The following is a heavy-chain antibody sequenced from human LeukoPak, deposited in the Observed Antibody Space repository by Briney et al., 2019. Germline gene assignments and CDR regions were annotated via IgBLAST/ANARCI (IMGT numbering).Heavy chain of an antibody. CDR2: TYQRSKWYN. CDR1: GDSVPTNSAA. D-gene: IGHD6-19*01. CDR3: ARSPSPYSSGWYFDY. J-gene: IGHJ4*02. Sequence: SQTLSLTCAISGDSVPTNSAAWNWIRQSPSRGLEWLGRTYQRSKWYNDYAVSVKSRITINPDISKNQFSLQLNSVTPEDMAVYYCARSPSPYSSGWYFDYWGQGTLVTVSS. V-gene: IGHV6-1*01.